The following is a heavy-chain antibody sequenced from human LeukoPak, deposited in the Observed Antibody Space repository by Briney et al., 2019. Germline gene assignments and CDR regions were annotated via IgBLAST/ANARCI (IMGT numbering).Heavy chain of an antibody. V-gene: IGHV4-4*07. CDR1: GGSISSQY. D-gene: IGHD1-14*01. CDR3: ASPEGY. CDR2: IYTSGYT. J-gene: IGHJ4*02. Sequence: PSETLSLTCTVSGGSISSQYWSWIRQPAGKGLEWIGRIYTSGYTNYNPSLKSRVTMSIDTSKNQFSLKLSSVTAADTAVCYCASPEGYWGQGTLVTVSS.